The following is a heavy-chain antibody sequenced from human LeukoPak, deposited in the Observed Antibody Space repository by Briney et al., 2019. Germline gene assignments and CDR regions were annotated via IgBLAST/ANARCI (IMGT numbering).Heavy chain of an antibody. V-gene: IGHV1-2*02. Sequence: ASVKVSCKASGYTFTGYYMHWVRQAPGQGLEWMGWINPNSGGTNYAQKFQGRVTMTRDTSISTAYMELSRLRSDDTAVYYCARAMRVTIFGVVIDYYYYMDVWGKGTTVTVSS. CDR1: GYTFTGYY. CDR2: INPNSGGT. D-gene: IGHD3-3*01. CDR3: ARAMRVTIFGVVIDYYYYMDV. J-gene: IGHJ6*03.